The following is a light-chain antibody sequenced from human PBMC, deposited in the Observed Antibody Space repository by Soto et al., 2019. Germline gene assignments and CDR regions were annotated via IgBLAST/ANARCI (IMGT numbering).Light chain of an antibody. CDR1: SSDIGGYNY. CDR3: SSYAGSNNYV. J-gene: IGLJ1*01. Sequence: QSALTQPPSASGSPGQSVTISCTGTSSDIGGYNYVSWYQQHPGKALKLMIYEVSKRPSGVPDRFSGSKSGNTASLTVSGLQAEDEADYYCSSYAGSNNYVFGTGTKLTV. CDR2: EVS. V-gene: IGLV2-8*01.